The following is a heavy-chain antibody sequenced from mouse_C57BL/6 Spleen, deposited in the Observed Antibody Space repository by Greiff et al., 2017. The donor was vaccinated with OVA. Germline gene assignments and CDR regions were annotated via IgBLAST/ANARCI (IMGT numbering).Heavy chain of an antibody. CDR3: ARSGASYAMDC. Sequence: VQLQESGPELVKPGASVKISCKASGYAFSSSWMNWVKQRPGKGLEWIGRIYPGDGDTNYNGKFKGKATLTADKSSSTAYMQHSSLTSEDSAVYIFARSGASYAMDCWGQGTSVTVSS. CDR2: IYPGDGDT. V-gene: IGHV1-82*01. CDR1: GYAFSSSW. J-gene: IGHJ4*01. D-gene: IGHD6-1*01.